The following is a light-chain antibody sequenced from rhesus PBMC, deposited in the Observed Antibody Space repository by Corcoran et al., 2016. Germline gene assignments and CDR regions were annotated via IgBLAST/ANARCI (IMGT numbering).Light chain of an antibody. V-gene: IGKV1-22*01. Sequence: DIQMTQSPSSLSASVGDTVTITCRASQGISSWLAWYQQKPGKAPKLRIYKASSLQSGVPSRFSGSGSGTDCTLTISSLQSEDFATYYCQQYSSRPWTFGQGTKVEIK. CDR2: KAS. J-gene: IGKJ1*01. CDR1: QGISSW. CDR3: QQYSSRPWT.